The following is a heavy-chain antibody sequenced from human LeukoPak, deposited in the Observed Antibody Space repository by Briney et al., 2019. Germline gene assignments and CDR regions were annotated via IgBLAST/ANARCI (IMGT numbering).Heavy chain of an antibody. D-gene: IGHD4/OR15-4a*01. V-gene: IGHV3-7*01. CDR1: GFTFSIYW. Sequence: GGSLRLSCAASGFTFSIYWMSWVRQAPGKGLEWVANIRQDGNKIYYADSVKGRFTISRDTSKNTLYPQMHNLGAEDTAVYSCAREQSSGAWRPSHYWAQRPLLTVS. CDR2: IRQDGNKI. CDR3: AREQSSGAWRPSHY. J-gene: IGHJ4*02.